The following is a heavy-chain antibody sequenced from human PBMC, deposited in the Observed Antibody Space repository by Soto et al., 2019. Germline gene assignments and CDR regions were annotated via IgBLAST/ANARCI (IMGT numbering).Heavy chain of an antibody. CDR3: ARTVLGPDILADQFVDYYYYMDV. V-gene: IGHV4-31*03. D-gene: IGHD3-9*01. Sequence: SETLSLTCTVSGGSISSGGYYWSWIRQHPGKGLEWIGYIYYSGSTYYNPSLKSRVTISVDTSKNQFSLKLSSVTAADTAVYYCARTVLGPDILADQFVDYYYYMDVWGQGTTVTVSS. J-gene: IGHJ6*03. CDR2: IYYSGST. CDR1: GGSISSGGYY.